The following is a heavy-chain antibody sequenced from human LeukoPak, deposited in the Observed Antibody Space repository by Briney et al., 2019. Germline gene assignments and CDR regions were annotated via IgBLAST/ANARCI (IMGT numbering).Heavy chain of an antibody. CDR2: IYYSGST. V-gene: IGHV4-59*01. J-gene: IGHJ4*01. Sequence: SETLSLTCTASGGSINSYYWSWIRQPPGKGLEWIGYIYYSGSTNYNPSLKSRVTISRDTSKNQFSPKLRSVTAADTAVYYCTSGGMVSGDYWGHGTLVTVSS. CDR3: TSGGMVSGDY. CDR1: GGSINSYY. D-gene: IGHD2-8*01.